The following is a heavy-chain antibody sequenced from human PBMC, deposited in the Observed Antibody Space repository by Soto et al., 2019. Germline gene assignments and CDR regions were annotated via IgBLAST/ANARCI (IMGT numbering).Heavy chain of an antibody. CDR1: GFSFSSFA. Sequence: VQLWDSGGGLVQPGGSLRLSCAASGFSFSSFAMIWGRQAPGKRLEWVSTFRESGGTTHYADPVKGRFTISKDTSNNILFLQMNRLRAEDTAIYYCTKDSHCAIISPTHDFWGQGTLVTGSS. D-gene: IGHD2-2*01. J-gene: IGHJ4*02. CDR2: FRESGGTT. V-gene: IGHV3-23*01. CDR3: TKDSHCAIISPTHDF.